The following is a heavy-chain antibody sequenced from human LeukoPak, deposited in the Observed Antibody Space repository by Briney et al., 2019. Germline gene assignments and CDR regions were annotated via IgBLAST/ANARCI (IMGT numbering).Heavy chain of an antibody. V-gene: IGHV4-59*01. D-gene: IGHD2-2*01. CDR3: ARDSLYCSSTSRYFNWFDP. Sequence: SETLSLPCTVSGGSISSYYWSWIRQPPGKGLEWLGYIYYSGSTNYNPSLKSRVTISVDTSKNQFSLKLSSVSAADTAVYYCARDSLYCSSTSRYFNWFDPWGQGTLVTVSS. CDR1: GGSISSYY. CDR2: IYYSGST. J-gene: IGHJ5*02.